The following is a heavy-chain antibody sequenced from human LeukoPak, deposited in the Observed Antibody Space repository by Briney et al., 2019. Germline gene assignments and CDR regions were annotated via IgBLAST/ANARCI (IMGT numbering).Heavy chain of an antibody. J-gene: IGHJ4*02. CDR1: GGSISSGDYY. D-gene: IGHD6-13*01. Sequence: PSQTLSLTRTVSGGSISSGDYYWSWIRQPPGKGLEWIGYIYYSGSTYYNPSLKSRVTISVDTSKNQFSLKLSSVTAADTAVYYCARAPIAAAGIFDYWGQGTLVTVSS. CDR2: IYYSGST. V-gene: IGHV4-30-4*01. CDR3: ARAPIAAAGIFDY.